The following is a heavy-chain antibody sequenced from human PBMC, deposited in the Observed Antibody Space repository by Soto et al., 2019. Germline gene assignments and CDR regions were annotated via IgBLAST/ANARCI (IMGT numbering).Heavy chain of an antibody. CDR3: AKGRGGSGSLTPRIDF. V-gene: IGHV3-23*01. CDR2: IGGGGDTT. Sequence: EVQLLESGGGLVQPGGSLRLSCAASGFTFNNYAMTWVRQAPGKGLEWVSAIGGGGDTTSYADSVKGRFTVSRDGTKNTLYLQMGSLRAEDTALYYCAKGRGGSGSLTPRIDFWGQGTLVTVSS. CDR1: GFTFNNYA. D-gene: IGHD3-10*01. J-gene: IGHJ4*02.